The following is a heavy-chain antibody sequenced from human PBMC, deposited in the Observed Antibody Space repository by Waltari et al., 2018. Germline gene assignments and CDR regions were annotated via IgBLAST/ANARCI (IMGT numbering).Heavy chain of an antibody. Sequence: QVQLQQWGAGLLKPSETLSLTCAAYGGSFSGYYWSWNRKPPGKGMEWIGEINHRGSNTHRPSLKSRVTISVDTSKNHFSLRQSSVTAADTAVYYCARILRYFDWLKFDYWGQGTLVTVSS. J-gene: IGHJ4*02. V-gene: IGHV4-34*01. CDR3: ARILRYFDWLKFDY. CDR1: GGSFSGYY. CDR2: INHRGSN. D-gene: IGHD3-9*01.